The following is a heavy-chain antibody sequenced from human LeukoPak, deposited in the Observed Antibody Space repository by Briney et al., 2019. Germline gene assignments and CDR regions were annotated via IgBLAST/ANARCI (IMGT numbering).Heavy chain of an antibody. J-gene: IGHJ1*01. CDR2: IRSEANSYAT. CDR1: GFTFSGSA. CDR3: TRPHPSCTGGVCFWD. D-gene: IGHD2-8*02. V-gene: IGHV3-73*01. Sequence: GGSLKLSCAASGFTFSGSAIHWVRQASGKGLEWVGRIRSEANSYATAYAASARGRFTISRDDSKYTAYLQMNSLKTEDTAVYYCTRPHPSCTGGVCFWDWGQGTLVTVSS.